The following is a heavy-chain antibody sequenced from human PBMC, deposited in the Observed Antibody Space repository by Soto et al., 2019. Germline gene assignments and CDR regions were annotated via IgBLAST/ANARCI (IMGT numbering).Heavy chain of an antibody. D-gene: IGHD3-9*01. CDR1: NGSISTYY. Sequence: QVQLQESGPRLIQPSETLSLTCSVSNGSISTYYWTWVRQPPGKGLEWLGYVYYSGSTNYNPSLKSRVAMSIDTSKNQFSLELKSVTAADTATYYCVRDYLLTGFDTWGQGTLVTVSA. V-gene: IGHV4-59*01. J-gene: IGHJ5*02. CDR3: VRDYLLTGFDT. CDR2: VYYSGST.